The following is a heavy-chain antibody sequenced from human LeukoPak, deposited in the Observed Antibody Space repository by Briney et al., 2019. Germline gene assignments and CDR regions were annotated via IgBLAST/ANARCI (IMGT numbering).Heavy chain of an antibody. J-gene: IGHJ2*01. V-gene: IGHV3-66*01. D-gene: IGHD4/OR15-4a*01. Sequence: GGSLRLSCAAPGFTVSSNYMSWVRQAPGKGLEWVSVIYSGGSTYYADSVKGRFTISRDNSKNTLYLQMNSLRAEDTAVYYCARARVVLPAPEWYFDLWGRGTLVTVSS. CDR2: IYSGGST. CDR1: GFTVSSNY. CDR3: ARARVVLPAPEWYFDL.